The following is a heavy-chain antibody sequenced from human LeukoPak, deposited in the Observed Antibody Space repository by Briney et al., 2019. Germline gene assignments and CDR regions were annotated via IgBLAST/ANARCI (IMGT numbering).Heavy chain of an antibody. V-gene: IGHV1-18*01. CDR1: GYTFTSYG. J-gene: IGHJ3*02. D-gene: IGHD3-3*01. CDR2: ISTHNGNT. CDR3: ARDTIFGVVTPNDAFDI. Sequence: ASVKVSCKASGYTFTSYGISWVRQAPGQGLEWMGWISTHNGNTNSAQKFQGRVTMTTDTSTSTVYMELRSLRSDDTAVYYCARDTIFGVVTPNDAFDIWGQGTMVTVSS.